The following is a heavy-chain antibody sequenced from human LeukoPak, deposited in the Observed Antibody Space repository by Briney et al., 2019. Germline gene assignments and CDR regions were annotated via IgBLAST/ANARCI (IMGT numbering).Heavy chain of an antibody. D-gene: IGHD6-13*01. CDR1: GGSFSGYY. J-gene: IGHJ2*01. V-gene: IGHV4-34*01. Sequence: PSETLSLTCAVYGGSFSGYYWSWIRRPPGKGLEWIGEINHSGSTNYNPSLKSRVTISVDTSKNQFSLKLSSVTAADTAVYYCARGFIAVAGTSWYFDLWGRGTLVTVSS. CDR2: INHSGST. CDR3: ARGFIAVAGTSWYFDL.